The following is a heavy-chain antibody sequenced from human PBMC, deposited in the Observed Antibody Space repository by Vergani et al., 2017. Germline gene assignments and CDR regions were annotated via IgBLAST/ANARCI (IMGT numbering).Heavy chain of an antibody. Sequence: QVQLVESGGGVVQPGGSLRLSCAASGFTFRNYGMHWVRQAPGKGLVWVACLRYDGSNEFYADSVKGRFTVSRDNSKRTMDLQMNSLRDEETALFRCAKDLFSPLDSPRGYRYSPYYYFYGMDVWGEGTTVTVSS. CDR1: GFTFRNYG. D-gene: IGHD5-18*01. CDR3: AKDLFSPLDSPRGYRYSPYYYFYGMDV. J-gene: IGHJ6*04. CDR2: LRYDGSNE. V-gene: IGHV3-30*02.